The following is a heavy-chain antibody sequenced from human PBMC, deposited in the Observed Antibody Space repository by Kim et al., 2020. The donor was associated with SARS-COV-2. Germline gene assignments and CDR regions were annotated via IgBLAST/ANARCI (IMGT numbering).Heavy chain of an antibody. CDR2: INASGRSA. CDR3: AREGPNTYYFDY. J-gene: IGHJ4*02. CDR1: GYTFTSYH. D-gene: IGHD3-16*01. Sequence: ASVKVSCKASGYTFTSYHMHWVRQAPGQGLEWMGFINASGRSASYPQKFQGRVIMTRDTSTSTVYMELSSLRSEDTAVYYCAREGPNTYYFDYWGQGTLVTVSS. V-gene: IGHV1-46*01.